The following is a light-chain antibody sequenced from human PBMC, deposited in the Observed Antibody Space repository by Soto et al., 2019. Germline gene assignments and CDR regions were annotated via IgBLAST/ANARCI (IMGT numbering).Light chain of an antibody. CDR1: TSDVGSYSL. CDR3: GSFAGPVWV. J-gene: IGLJ3*02. CDR2: EGT. Sequence: QSVLTQPASVSGSPGQSITISCTGTTSDVGSYSLVSWYQQHPGKAPKLMIYEGTKRPSGVSNRFSGSKAGNTASLTVFGLQAEDEANYYCGSFAGPVWVFGGGTKLTVL. V-gene: IGLV2-23*01.